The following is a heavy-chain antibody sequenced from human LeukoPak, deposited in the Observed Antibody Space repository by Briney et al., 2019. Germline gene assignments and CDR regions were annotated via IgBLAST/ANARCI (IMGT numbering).Heavy chain of an antibody. D-gene: IGHD3-10*01. Sequence: GGSLRLSCETSGFSFSKYGMYWVRQAPGKGLEWVANIKQDGSEKYYVDSVKGRFTISRDNAENSLYLQMNSLRVEDTAVYYCARDQYYGLGSYAYLDYWGQGTLVTVSS. CDR2: IKQDGSEK. CDR3: ARDQYYGLGSYAYLDY. V-gene: IGHV3-7*01. CDR1: GFSFSKYG. J-gene: IGHJ4*02.